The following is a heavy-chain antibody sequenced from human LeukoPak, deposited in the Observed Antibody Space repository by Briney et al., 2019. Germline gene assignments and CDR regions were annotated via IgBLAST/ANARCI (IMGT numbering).Heavy chain of an antibody. CDR2: IKQDGSEK. D-gene: IGHD3-10*01. J-gene: IGHJ6*03. Sequence: GGSLRLSCEASGFTFSSYRMNWVRQGPGKGLEWVANIKQDGSEKYYVDSVKGRFTISRDNAKNSVYLQMNSLRAEDTALYYCARLSAYYYGSYFYYYMDVWGKGTTVTVSS. V-gene: IGHV3-7*01. CDR3: ARLSAYYYGSYFYYYMDV. CDR1: GFTFSSYR.